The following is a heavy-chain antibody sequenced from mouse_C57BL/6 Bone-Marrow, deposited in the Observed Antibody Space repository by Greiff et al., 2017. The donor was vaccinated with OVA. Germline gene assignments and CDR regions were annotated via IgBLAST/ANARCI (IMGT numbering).Heavy chain of an antibody. CDR3: AGGGEKNDGYFY. V-gene: IGHV1-64*01. CDR1: GYTFTSYW. D-gene: IGHD2-3*01. J-gene: IGHJ2*01. Sequence: VQLQQSGAELVKPGASVKLSCKASGYTFTSYWMHWVKQRPGQGLEWIGMIHPNSGSTNYNEKFKSKATLTVDKSSSTAYMQLSSLTSEDSAVXYGAGGGEKNDGYFYWGQGTTLTVSS. CDR2: IHPNSGST.